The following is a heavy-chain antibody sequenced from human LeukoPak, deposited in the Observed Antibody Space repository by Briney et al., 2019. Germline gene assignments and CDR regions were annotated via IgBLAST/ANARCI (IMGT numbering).Heavy chain of an antibody. CDR2: INHSGST. CDR3: ARTTARTRLNWFDP. CDR1: GGSFSGYY. Sequence: SETLSLTCAVYGGSFSGYYWSWIRQPPGKGLEWIGEINHSGSTNYNPSLKSRVTISVDTSKNQFSLKLSSVTAADTAVYYCARTTARTRLNWFDPWGQGTLVTVSS. D-gene: IGHD4-17*01. J-gene: IGHJ5*02. V-gene: IGHV4-34*01.